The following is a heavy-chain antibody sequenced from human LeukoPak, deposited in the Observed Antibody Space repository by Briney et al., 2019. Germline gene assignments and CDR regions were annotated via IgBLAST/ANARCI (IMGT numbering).Heavy chain of an antibody. CDR1: GFTFSSYS. V-gene: IGHV3-21*01. D-gene: IGHD3-10*01. CDR2: ISSSSSYI. CDR3: ARGDYYGSGSYSLDYYYGMDV. J-gene: IGHJ6*02. Sequence: NPGRSLRLSCAASGFTFSSYSMNWVRQAPGKGLEWVSSISSSSSYIYYADSVKGRFTISRDNAKNSLYLQMNSLRAEDTAVYYCARGDYYGSGSYSLDYYYGMDVWGQGTTVTVSS.